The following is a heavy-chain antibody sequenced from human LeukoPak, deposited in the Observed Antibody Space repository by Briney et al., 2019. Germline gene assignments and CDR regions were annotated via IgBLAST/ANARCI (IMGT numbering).Heavy chain of an antibody. CDR2: INHSGST. Sequence: SGTLSLTCAVYGGSFSGYYWSWIRQPPGKGLEWIGEINHSGSTNYNPSLKSRVTISVDTSKNQFSLKLSSVTAADTAVYYCATLAYSSSLGPFDYWGQGTLVTVSS. CDR1: GGSFSGYY. CDR3: ATLAYSSSLGPFDY. V-gene: IGHV4-34*01. J-gene: IGHJ4*02. D-gene: IGHD6-13*01.